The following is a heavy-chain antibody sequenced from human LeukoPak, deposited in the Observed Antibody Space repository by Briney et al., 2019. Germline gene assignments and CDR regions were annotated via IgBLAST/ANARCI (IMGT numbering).Heavy chain of an antibody. Sequence: GGSLRLSCAASGFTFSSYAMSWVRQAPGKGLEWVSVIYSGGSTYYADSVKGRFTISRDNSKNTLYLQMNSLRAEDTAVYYCARDLAYWGQGTLVTVSS. CDR3: ARDLAY. V-gene: IGHV3-53*01. CDR2: IYSGGST. J-gene: IGHJ4*02. CDR1: GFTFSSYA.